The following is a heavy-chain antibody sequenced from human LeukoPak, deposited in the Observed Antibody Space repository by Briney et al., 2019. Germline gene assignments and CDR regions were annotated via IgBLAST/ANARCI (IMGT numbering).Heavy chain of an antibody. Sequence: SETLSLTCTVSGGSISSYYWSWIRQPPGKGLEWIGYIYYSGSTNYNPSLKSRVTISVDTSKNQFSLKLSSVTAADTAVYYCARDGITMARGDPPAYYYYYGMDVWGQGTTVTVSS. D-gene: IGHD3-10*01. J-gene: IGHJ6*02. V-gene: IGHV4-59*01. CDR2: IYYSGST. CDR1: GGSISSYY. CDR3: ARDGITMARGDPPAYYYYYGMDV.